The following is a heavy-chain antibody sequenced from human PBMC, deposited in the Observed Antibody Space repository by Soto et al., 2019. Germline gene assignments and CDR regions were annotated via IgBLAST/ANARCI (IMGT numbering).Heavy chain of an antibody. J-gene: IGHJ6*02. D-gene: IGHD6-13*01. CDR1: GYTFTGYY. Sequence: ASVKVSCKASGYTFTGYYMHWVRQAPGQGLEWMGWINPNSGGTNYAQKFQGWVTMTRDTSISTAYMELSRLRSDDTAVYYCAREGSAEAGSSSYGMAVWGQGTTVTVSS. V-gene: IGHV1-2*04. CDR3: AREGSAEAGSSSYGMAV. CDR2: INPNSGGT.